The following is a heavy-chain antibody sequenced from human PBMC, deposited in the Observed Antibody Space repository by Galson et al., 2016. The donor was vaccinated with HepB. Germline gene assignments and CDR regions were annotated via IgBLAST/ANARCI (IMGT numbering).Heavy chain of an antibody. CDR2: ISSDGSKK. CDR3: AKDAILGCGRDCYTDY. CDR1: GFNFNNYG. Sequence: SLRLSCAASGFNFNNYGLHRVRPAPGKGLEWVAGISSDGSKKYYVDSVRGRFTISRDNSKNTLYLQMNSLRGEDTAVYFCAKDAILGCGRDCYTDYWGQGTLVTVSS. J-gene: IGHJ4*02. D-gene: IGHD2-21*02. V-gene: IGHV3-30*18.